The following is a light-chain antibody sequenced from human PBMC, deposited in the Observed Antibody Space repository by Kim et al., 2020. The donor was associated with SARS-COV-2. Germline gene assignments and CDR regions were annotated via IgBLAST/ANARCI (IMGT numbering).Light chain of an antibody. V-gene: IGLV7-43*01. CDR1: TGAVTNDFD. CDR3: LIYYGGAQV. CDR2: STS. Sequence: PGGTATLTSASSTGAVTNDFDPNSFQQKPGQAPRALIDSTSNKHAWTPARFAGSRLGGKAALTLSGVQPEDEAEYYCLIYYGGAQVFGTGTKVTVL. J-gene: IGLJ1*01.